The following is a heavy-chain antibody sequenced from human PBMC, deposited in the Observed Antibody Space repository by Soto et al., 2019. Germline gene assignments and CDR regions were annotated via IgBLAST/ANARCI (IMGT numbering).Heavy chain of an antibody. V-gene: IGHV3-30-3*01. Sequence: QVQLVESGGGVVQPGRSLRLSCAASGFTFSSYAMHWVRQAPGKGLDWVAVISYDGSNKYYADSVKGRFTISRDNSKNTLYLQMNSLRAEDTAVYYCARDQPIAVAPEYAFDIWGQGTMVTVSS. CDR1: GFTFSSYA. CDR3: ARDQPIAVAPEYAFDI. J-gene: IGHJ3*02. CDR2: ISYDGSNK. D-gene: IGHD6-19*01.